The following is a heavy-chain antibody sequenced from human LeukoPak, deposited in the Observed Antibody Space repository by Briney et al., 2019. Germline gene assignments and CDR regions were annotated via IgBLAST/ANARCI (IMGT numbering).Heavy chain of an antibody. CDR3: ARALGVTPPYYFSYGMDV. J-gene: IGHJ6*04. Sequence: PGGSLRLSCAASGFTFSSYWMTWVRQAPGKGLEWVANIKQDGIEKYYVDSVKGRFTISRDNDENSMYLQMNSLRAEDTAVYFCARALGVTPPYYFSYGMDVWGKGATVTVSS. D-gene: IGHD2-21*02. CDR1: GFTFSSYW. V-gene: IGHV3-7*03. CDR2: IKQDGIEK.